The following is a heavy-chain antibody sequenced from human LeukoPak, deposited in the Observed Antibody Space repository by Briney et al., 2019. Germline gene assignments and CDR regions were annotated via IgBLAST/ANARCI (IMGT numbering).Heavy chain of an antibody. CDR2: ISHGGST. V-gene: IGHV4-38-2*02. D-gene: IGHD3-10*01. CDR3: ARDLIRGLVARGFDY. CDR1: GYSISSDNY. J-gene: IGHJ4*02. Sequence: SETLSLTCGVSGYSISSDNYWGWIRQPPGKGLEWLGSISHGGSTFYNPSLKSRVTILLDTSKNLFSLKLRSVTAADTAVYYCARDLIRGLVARGFDYWGQGILVTVSS.